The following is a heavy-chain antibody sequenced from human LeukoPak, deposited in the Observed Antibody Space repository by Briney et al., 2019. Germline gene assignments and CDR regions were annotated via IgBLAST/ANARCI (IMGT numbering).Heavy chain of an antibody. CDR1: DASVNTGTYF. V-gene: IGHV4-61*02. D-gene: IGHD3-3*01. Sequence: SQTLSLTCAVSDASVNTGTYFWTWVRQPAGKALEWIGRFHTSEGTNYNPPLESRVTISVDTSKNHFSLEMTSVTAADTAVYYCASTVFGVTYNWLDPWGQGTLVTVSS. CDR3: ASTVFGVTYNWLDP. CDR2: FHTSEGT. J-gene: IGHJ5*02.